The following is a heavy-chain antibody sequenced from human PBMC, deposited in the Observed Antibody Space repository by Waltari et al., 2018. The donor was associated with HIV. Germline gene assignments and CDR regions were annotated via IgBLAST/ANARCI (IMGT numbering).Heavy chain of an antibody. Sequence: QVTLKESGPVLVKPTETLTLTCTVPGFSLSNARMGVSWSRQPPGKTLEWLAHIFSNDEKSYSTSLKSRLTISKDTSKSQVVLTMTNMDPVDTATYYCARTAFGTVVTDWYFDLWGRGTLVTVSS. CDR1: GFSLSNARMG. V-gene: IGHV2-26*01. CDR3: ARTAFGTVVTDWYFDL. D-gene: IGHD2-15*01. J-gene: IGHJ2*01. CDR2: IFSNDEK.